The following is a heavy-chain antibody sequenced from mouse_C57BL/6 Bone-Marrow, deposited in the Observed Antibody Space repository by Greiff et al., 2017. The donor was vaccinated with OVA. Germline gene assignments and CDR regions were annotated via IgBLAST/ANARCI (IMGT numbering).Heavy chain of an antibody. Sequence: VQLQQSGPELVKPGASVKISCKASGYSFTGYYMNWVKQSPEKSLEWIGEINPSTGGTTYNQKFKAKATLTVDKSSSTAYMQLKSLTSEDSAVYYCARLDGSSYYYFDYWGQGTTLTVSS. CDR1: GYSFTGYY. D-gene: IGHD1-1*01. J-gene: IGHJ2*01. CDR2: INPSTGGT. V-gene: IGHV1-42*01. CDR3: ARLDGSSYYYFDY.